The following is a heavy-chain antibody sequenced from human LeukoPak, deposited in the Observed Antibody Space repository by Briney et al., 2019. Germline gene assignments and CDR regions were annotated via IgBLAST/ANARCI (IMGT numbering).Heavy chain of an antibody. CDR1: GFTFSSYS. Sequence: GGSLRLSCAASGFTFSSYSMNWVRQAPGKGLEWVSSISSSSTYIYYADSVKGRFTISRDNARNSLYLQMNSLRAEDTAVYYCASDVSSWYEFDYWGQGTLVTVSS. D-gene: IGHD6-13*01. J-gene: IGHJ4*02. CDR2: ISSSSTYI. CDR3: ASDVSSWYEFDY. V-gene: IGHV3-21*01.